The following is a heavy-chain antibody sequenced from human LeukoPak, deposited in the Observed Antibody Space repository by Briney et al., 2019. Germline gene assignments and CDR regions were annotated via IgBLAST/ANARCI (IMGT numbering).Heavy chain of an antibody. D-gene: IGHD5-12*01. J-gene: IGHJ4*02. V-gene: IGHV1-46*01. CDR2: TTPSGGRT. CDR3: ARVAGSGYDSLGYYFDC. Sequence: ASVKVSCKASGYSFTSNYMHWVRQAPGQGFEWMGITTPSGGRTTYAQNFQGRVTMTSDTSTSTVYMELSSLRSEDTAVYYCARVAGSGYDSLGYYFDCWGQGTLVTVSS. CDR1: GYSFTSNY.